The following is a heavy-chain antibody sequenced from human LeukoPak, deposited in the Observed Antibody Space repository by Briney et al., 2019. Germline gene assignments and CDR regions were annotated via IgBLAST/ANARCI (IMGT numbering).Heavy chain of an antibody. V-gene: IGHV1-8*02. CDR3: ARVATFYYYYYMDV. J-gene: IGHJ6*03. Sequence: ASVKVSCKASGGTFSSYGISWVRQAPGQGLEWMGWMNPNSGNTGYAQKFQGRVTMTRNTSISTAYMELSSLRSEDTAVYYCARVATFYYYYYMDVWGKGTTVTVSS. CDR2: MNPNSGNT. CDR1: GGTFSSYG.